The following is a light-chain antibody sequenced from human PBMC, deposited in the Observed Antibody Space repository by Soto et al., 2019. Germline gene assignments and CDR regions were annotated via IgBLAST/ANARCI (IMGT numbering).Light chain of an antibody. CDR1: QSVSSSY. V-gene: IGKV3D-20*02. CDR3: QQRSNWPPYT. CDR2: GAS. Sequence: EIVLTQSPGTLSLSPGERVTLSCRASQSVSSSYLAWYQQKPGQAPRLLIYGASSRATVIPDRFSGSGSGRDFTLTISRLEPEDFAVYYCQQRSNWPPYTFGQGTKLEIK. J-gene: IGKJ2*01.